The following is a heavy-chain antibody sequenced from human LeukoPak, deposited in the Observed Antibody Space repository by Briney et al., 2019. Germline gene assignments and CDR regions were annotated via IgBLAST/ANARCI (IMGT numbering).Heavy chain of an antibody. CDR2: ISATGGYT. CDR1: GFRFSPYD. D-gene: IGHD5-24*01. V-gene: IGHV3-23*01. J-gene: IGHJ4*02. Sequence: GGPLRLSCVGSGFRFSPYDMGWVRQTPGKGLEWVSAISATGGYTEDADSAKGRCTISRDNSQNTLFMQMHSLRAEDTAVYYCAKKPATIKFPFDIWGQGTLVTVSP. CDR3: AKKPATIKFPFDI.